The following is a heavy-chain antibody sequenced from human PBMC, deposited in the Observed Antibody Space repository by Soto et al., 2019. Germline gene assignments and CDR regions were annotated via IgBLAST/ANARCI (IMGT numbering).Heavy chain of an antibody. D-gene: IGHD2-8*01. CDR1: GGSISSGDYY. Sequence: SETLSLTCTVSGGSISSGDYYWSWIRQPPGKGLEWIGYIYYSGSTYYNPSLKSRVTISVDTSKNQFSLKLSSVTAADTAVYYCASSDIVLMVYTQWGQGTLVTVSS. V-gene: IGHV4-30-4*01. J-gene: IGHJ4*02. CDR3: ASSDIVLMVYTQ. CDR2: IYYSGST.